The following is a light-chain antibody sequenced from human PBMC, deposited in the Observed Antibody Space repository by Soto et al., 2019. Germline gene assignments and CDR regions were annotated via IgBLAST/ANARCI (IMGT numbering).Light chain of an antibody. J-gene: IGLJ2*01. Sequence: QSVLTQPPSVSGAPGQRVTISCTGSTSNIGAGYDVHWYQQVPGTTPKLLIYANNNRPSGVPDRFSGSKSGTSASLAISGLRSEDEAHYYCAAWDDSLNGLTFGGGTKLTVL. CDR1: TSNIGAGYD. CDR2: ANN. CDR3: AAWDDSLNGLT. V-gene: IGLV1-40*01.